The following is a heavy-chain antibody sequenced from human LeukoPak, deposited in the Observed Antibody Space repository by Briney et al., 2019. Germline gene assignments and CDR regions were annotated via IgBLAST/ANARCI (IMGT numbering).Heavy chain of an antibody. CDR1: GFTFSNAG. D-gene: IGHD3-22*01. CDR3: AKNFGYYYDSSGDLADY. V-gene: IGHV3-23*01. Sequence: PGGSLRLSCAASGFTFSNAGMSWVRQAPGKGLEWVSAISGSGGSTYYADSVKGRFTISRDNSKNTLYLQMNSLRAEDTAVYYCAKNFGYYYDSSGDLADYWGQGTLVTVSS. CDR2: ISGSGGST. J-gene: IGHJ4*02.